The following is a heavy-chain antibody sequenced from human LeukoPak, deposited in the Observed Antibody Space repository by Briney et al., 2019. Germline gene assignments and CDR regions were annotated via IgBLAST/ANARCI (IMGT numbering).Heavy chain of an antibody. Sequence: PGGSLRLSCAASGFTFSSYGMHWVRQAPGKGLEWVAFILYDGSNKYYADSVKGRFTISRDNSKNTLYLQMNSLRAEDTAVYYCAREDSYYYGSGSYPFDYWGQGTLVTVSS. CDR2: ILYDGSNK. CDR1: GFTFSSYG. V-gene: IGHV3-30*02. J-gene: IGHJ4*02. CDR3: AREDSYYYGSGSYPFDY. D-gene: IGHD3-10*01.